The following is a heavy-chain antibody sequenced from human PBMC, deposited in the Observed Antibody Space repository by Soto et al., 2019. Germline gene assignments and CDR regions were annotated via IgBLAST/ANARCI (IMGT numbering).Heavy chain of an antibody. CDR2: IIPIFGTA. CDR1: GGSFTYT. Sequence: SVKVSCKASGGSFTYTLSWVRQAPGQGLEWMGGIIPIFGTANYAQKFQGRATITADESTKTAYMELSTLRSEDTAVYYCASRSRVVSDDAFDIWGQGTMVTVSS. J-gene: IGHJ3*02. V-gene: IGHV1-69*13. CDR3: ASRSRVVSDDAFDI. D-gene: IGHD3-3*01.